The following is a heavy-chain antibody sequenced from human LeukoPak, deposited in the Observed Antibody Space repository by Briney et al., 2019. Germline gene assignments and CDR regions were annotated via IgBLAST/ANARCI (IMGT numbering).Heavy chain of an antibody. CDR2: ISSSSSYI. J-gene: IGHJ4*02. V-gene: IGHV3-21*01. D-gene: IGHD5-18*01. Sequence: GGSLRLSCAASGFTFSSYSMNWVRQAPGKGLEWVSSISSSSSYIYYADSVKGRFTISRDNAKNSLYLQMNSLRAEDTAVYYCARDGDSYGYYNFVYWGEGTLVTVSS. CDR1: GFTFSSYS. CDR3: ARDGDSYGYYNFVY.